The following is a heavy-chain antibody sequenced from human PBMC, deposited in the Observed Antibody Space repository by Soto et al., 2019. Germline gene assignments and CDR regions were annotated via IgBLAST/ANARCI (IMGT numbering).Heavy chain of an antibody. CDR3: ASKVVPGPFDY. CDR1: GFTFSSYA. D-gene: IGHD6-6*01. Sequence: GGSLRLSCATSGFTFSSYAMHWVRQAPGKGLEWVAVISYDGSNKYYADSVTGRFTISRDNAKNSLYLQMNSLRAEDTAVYYCASKVVPGPFDYWGQGTLVTVSS. J-gene: IGHJ4*02. V-gene: IGHV3-30-3*01. CDR2: ISYDGSNK.